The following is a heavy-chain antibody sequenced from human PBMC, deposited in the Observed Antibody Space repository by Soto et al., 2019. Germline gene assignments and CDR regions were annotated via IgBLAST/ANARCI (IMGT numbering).Heavy chain of an antibody. V-gene: IGHV1-46*01. Sequence: QVQLVQSGAEVTKPGASVKVSCKASGYTFTSYYIHWVRQAPGQGLEWVGLINPSGGSTTYAPKFKGGVTMTRDTSTSTGYMELNSLRSEDTAVYFCARDAQIGHGYSVYHTYWGQGTLVTVSS. J-gene: IGHJ4*02. D-gene: IGHD5-12*01. CDR3: ARDAQIGHGYSVYHTY. CDR1: GYTFTSYY. CDR2: INPSGGST.